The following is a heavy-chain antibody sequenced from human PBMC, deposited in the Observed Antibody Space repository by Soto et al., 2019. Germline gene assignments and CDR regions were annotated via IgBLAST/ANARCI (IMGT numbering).Heavy chain of an antibody. D-gene: IGHD3-16*02. CDR3: AKAQVVGVISAMDG. CDR2: IGGNGVHI. V-gene: IGHV3-23*01. CDR1: GFTFGDFA. J-gene: IGHJ6*01. Sequence: EVQLLESGGGLVQTGGSLTISCVASGFTFGDFAMRWVRQAPGKGLEWVAAIGGNGVHIYYADSVRGRLTISRDNSKNTVYLQLSRLRVEDTAVYYCAKAQVVGVISAMDGWGGGTTVTVSS.